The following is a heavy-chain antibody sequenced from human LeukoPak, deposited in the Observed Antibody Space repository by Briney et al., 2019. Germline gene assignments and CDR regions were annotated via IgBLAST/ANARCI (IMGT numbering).Heavy chain of an antibody. V-gene: IGHV3-30*18. D-gene: IGHD4-23*01. CDR2: ISYDGSDK. CDR1: GFTFSYYG. J-gene: IGHJ4*02. Sequence: GGSLRLSCAASGFTFSYYGIHWVRQAPGKGLEWVAVISYDGSDKYYADSVKGRFNISRDNSKNTLYLQMNSLRAEDTAVYYCAKDITRYGGNAVDYWGQGTLVTVSS. CDR3: AKDITRYGGNAVDY.